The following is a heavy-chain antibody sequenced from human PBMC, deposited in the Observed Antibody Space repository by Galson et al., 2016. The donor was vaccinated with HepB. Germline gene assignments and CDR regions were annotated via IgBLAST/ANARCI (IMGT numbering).Heavy chain of an antibody. Sequence: SLRLSCAASGFTFNISPMSWVRQAPGKGLEWVSSITESGDKTYYADSVKGRFTISRDNSKNTLYLEMNTLTDDDTAVYYCARDPAAYHWGQGTLVTVSS. D-gene: IGHD6-13*01. V-gene: IGHV3-23*01. CDR2: ITESGDKT. CDR1: GFTFNISP. J-gene: IGHJ5*02. CDR3: ARDPAAYH.